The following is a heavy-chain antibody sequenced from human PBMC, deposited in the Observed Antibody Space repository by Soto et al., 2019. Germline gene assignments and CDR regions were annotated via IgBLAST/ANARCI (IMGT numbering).Heavy chain of an antibody. CDR2: IYYSGST. CDR3: ARHNYGSGSTYFDY. CDR1: GGSISSYY. Sequence: SETLSLTCSVSGGSISSYYWSWIRQPPGKGLEWIGYIYYSGSTNYNPSLKSRVTISLDTSKNQFSLKLSSVTAADTAVYYCARHNYGSGSTYFDYWGQGTLVTVSS. V-gene: IGHV4-59*08. J-gene: IGHJ4*02. D-gene: IGHD3-10*01.